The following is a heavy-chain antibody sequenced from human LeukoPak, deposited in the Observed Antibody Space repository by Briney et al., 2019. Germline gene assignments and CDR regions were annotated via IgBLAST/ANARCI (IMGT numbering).Heavy chain of an antibody. CDR2: ISYDGSNK. J-gene: IGHJ4*02. CDR3: AKREVLHFDY. Sequence: GGSLRLSCAASGFTFSSYGMHWVRQAPGKGLEWVAVISYDGSNKYYADSVKGRFTISRDNSKNTLYLQMNSLRAEDTAVYYCAKREVLHFDYWGQGALVTVSS. CDR1: GFTFSSYG. V-gene: IGHV3-30*18.